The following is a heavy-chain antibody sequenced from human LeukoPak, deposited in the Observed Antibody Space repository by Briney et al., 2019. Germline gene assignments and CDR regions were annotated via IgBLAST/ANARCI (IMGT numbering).Heavy chain of an antibody. Sequence: ASVKVSCKASGYTFTGYYMHWVRQAPGQGLEWMGRINPNSGDTNYAQKFQGRVTMTRDTSISTAYMELSRLRSDDTAVYYCARDLARYCSGGSCYSGSYYYYGMDVWGQGTTVTVSS. CDR2: INPNSGDT. V-gene: IGHV1-2*06. D-gene: IGHD2-15*01. J-gene: IGHJ6*02. CDR1: GYTFTGYY. CDR3: ARDLARYCSGGSCYSGSYYYYGMDV.